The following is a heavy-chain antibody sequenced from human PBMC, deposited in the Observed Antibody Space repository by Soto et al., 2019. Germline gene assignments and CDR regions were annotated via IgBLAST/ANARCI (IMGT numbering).Heavy chain of an antibody. CDR3: ARSTVTTPNFDY. J-gene: IGHJ4*02. CDR1: GGSISSGGYY. Sequence: SETLSLTCTVSGGSISSGGYYWSWIRQHPGKGLEWIEYIYYSGSTYYNPSLKSRVTISVDTSKNQFSLKLSSVTAADTAVYYCARSTVTTPNFDYWGQGTLVTVSS. D-gene: IGHD4-17*01. CDR2: IYYSGST. V-gene: IGHV4-31*03.